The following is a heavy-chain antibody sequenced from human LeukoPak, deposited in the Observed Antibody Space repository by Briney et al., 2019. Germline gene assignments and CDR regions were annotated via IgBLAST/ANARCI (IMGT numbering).Heavy chain of an antibody. CDR3: AKDGGSSGWLDYFDY. V-gene: IGHV4-38-2*02. CDR2: IYHGGST. D-gene: IGHD6-19*01. Sequence: PSETLSLTCTVSGYSISSGYYWWCIRPPPGGVLEVTGEIYHGGSTYYADSVKSRFTISIDTSKNTLYLKMNSVRAEDTAVYYCAKDGGSSGWLDYFDYWGQGTLVTVSS. J-gene: IGHJ4*02. CDR1: GYSISSGYY.